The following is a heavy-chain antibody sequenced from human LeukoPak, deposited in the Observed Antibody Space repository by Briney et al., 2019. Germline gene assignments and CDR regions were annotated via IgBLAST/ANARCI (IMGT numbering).Heavy chain of an antibody. V-gene: IGHV4-39*07. Sequence: PSETLSLTCRVSGASINSGSNYWGWIRQPPGKTLEWIGSIYSSGSTYYNPSLKSRVIIMIDTPKNHFSLTLSSVTAADTAVYYCARDHMAAAAPVNFDYWGQGTLVTVSS. J-gene: IGHJ4*02. CDR2: IYSSGST. CDR1: GASINSGSNY. CDR3: ARDHMAAAAPVNFDY. D-gene: IGHD6-13*01.